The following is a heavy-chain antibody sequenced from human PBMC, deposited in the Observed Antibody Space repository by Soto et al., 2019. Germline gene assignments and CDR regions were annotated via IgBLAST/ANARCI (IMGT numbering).Heavy chain of an antibody. D-gene: IGHD3-16*01. Sequence: QVQLQESGPGLVKPSETLSLTCTVSGGSVSSGSYYWSWILQPPGKGLEWIGYIYYSGSTNYNPSLKSRVTISVDTSKNQFSLKLSSVTAADTAVYYCAREGFDYDRDSYWGQGTLVTVSS. J-gene: IGHJ4*02. CDR1: GGSVSSGSYY. CDR3: AREGFDYDRDSY. CDR2: IYYSGST. V-gene: IGHV4-61*01.